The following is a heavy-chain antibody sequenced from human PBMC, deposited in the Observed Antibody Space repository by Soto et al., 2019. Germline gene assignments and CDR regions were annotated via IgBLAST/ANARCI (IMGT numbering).Heavy chain of an antibody. V-gene: IGHV3-21*01. J-gene: IGHJ3*01. CDR2: ISRINYI. Sequence: EVQLVEPGGGLVKAGGSLRLSCAASGFTFNDYSMNWVRQAPGKGLEWVSSISRINYIYYADSVRGRFTISRDDAQNSLYLQMDSLRDEDTAVYYCARDCRMVQAYAFDRWGRGTMVTVSS. D-gene: IGHD3-10*01. CDR1: GFTFNDYS. CDR3: ARDCRMVQAYAFDR.